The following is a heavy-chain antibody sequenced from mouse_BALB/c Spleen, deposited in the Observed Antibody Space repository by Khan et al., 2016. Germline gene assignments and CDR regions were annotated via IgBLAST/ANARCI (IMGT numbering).Heavy chain of an antibody. V-gene: IGHV1-66*01. CDR3: ARSDYYGSPYYFDS. CDR1: GYSFTSYY. CDR2: IFPGSGNT. D-gene: IGHD1-1*01. J-gene: IGHJ2*01. Sequence: QVQLQQSGPELVKPGASVKISCKASGYSFTSYYIHWVKQRPGQGLEWIGWIFPGSGNTKYNEKFKGKATLTADKSSSTAYMQLSSLTSEDSAVYCCARSDYYGSPYYFDSWGQGTTLTVSS.